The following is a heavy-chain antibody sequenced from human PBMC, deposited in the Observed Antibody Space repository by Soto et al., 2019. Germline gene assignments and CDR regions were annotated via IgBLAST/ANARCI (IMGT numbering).Heavy chain of an antibody. CDR3: ARGPFRPSAMDV. V-gene: IGHV1-69*10. CDR1: GDNFKKNV. J-gene: IGHJ6*02. CDR2: TIPALGKK. D-gene: IGHD3-10*01. Sequence: ASVKVSCKPSGDNFKKNVFTWVRQAPGQGLEWMGGTIPALGKKHHLEKFQGRVTITVDDATRTVYMEVRDLTSEDTAIYYCARGPFRPSAMDVWGQGTTVTVSS.